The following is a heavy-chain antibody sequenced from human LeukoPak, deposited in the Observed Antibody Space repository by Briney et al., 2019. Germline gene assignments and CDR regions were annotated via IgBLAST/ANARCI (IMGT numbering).Heavy chain of an antibody. D-gene: IGHD1-14*01. CDR2: ISYDGSNK. J-gene: IGHJ4*02. V-gene: IGHV3-30*03. CDR3: ARSIMWGGRKGYFDY. Sequence: GGSLRLSCAASGFTFSSCGMHWVRQAPGKGLEWVAVISYDGSNKYYADSVKGRFTISRDNSKNTLYLQMNSLRAEDTAVYYCARSIMWGGRKGYFDYWGQGTLVTVSS. CDR1: GFTFSSCG.